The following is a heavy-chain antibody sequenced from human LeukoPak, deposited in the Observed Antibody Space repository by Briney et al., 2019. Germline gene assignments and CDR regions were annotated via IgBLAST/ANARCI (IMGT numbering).Heavy chain of an antibody. CDR2: IRYDGSNK. V-gene: IGHV3-30*02. J-gene: IGHJ3*01. D-gene: IGHD1-26*01. Sequence: HPGGSLRLSCAASGFTFSSYGMHWVRQAPGKGLEWVAFIRYDGSNKYYADSVKGRFTISRDNAKKSLYLQMNSLRADDTAVYFCVKDTIVRATYHRSFDVWGQGTMVIVSS. CDR3: VKDTIVRATYHRSFDV. CDR1: GFTFSSYG.